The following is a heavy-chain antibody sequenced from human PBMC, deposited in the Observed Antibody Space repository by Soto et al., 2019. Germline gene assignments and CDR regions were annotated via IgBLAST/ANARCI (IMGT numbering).Heavy chain of an antibody. V-gene: IGHV3-30*03. CDR3: ARGTIVARQHLDY. CDR2: ISIRGGDE. CDR1: GFTFSSYA. J-gene: IGHJ4*02. D-gene: IGHD6-6*01. Sequence: QVQLVESGGGVVQPGKSLRLSCAASGFTFSSYAMHWARQAPGKGLEWVTVISIRGGDEYYAESVRGRFNISRDDSKNTLYLQMDSRRVEDTAVYYCARGTIVARQHLDYWGQGTLVTVSS.